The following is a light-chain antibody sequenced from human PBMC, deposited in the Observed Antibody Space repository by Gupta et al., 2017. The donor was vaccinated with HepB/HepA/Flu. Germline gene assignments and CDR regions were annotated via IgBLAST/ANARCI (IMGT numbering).Light chain of an antibody. Sequence: SYVLTQPPSVSVAPGETARITCGGDNIGSQSVHWYRQKPGQAPVLVVYDNSDRPSGIPERCAGSKSGNTATLTISRVEAGDEADYYWQAQASSRDQRVFGGGPKAT. CDR1: NIGSQS. V-gene: IGLV3-21*02. CDR3: QAQASSRDQRV. CDR2: DNS. J-gene: IGLJ3*02.